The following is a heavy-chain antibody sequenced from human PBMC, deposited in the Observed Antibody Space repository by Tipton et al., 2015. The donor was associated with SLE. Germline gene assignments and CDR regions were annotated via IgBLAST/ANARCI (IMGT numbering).Heavy chain of an antibody. D-gene: IGHD7-27*01. J-gene: IGHJ6*03. CDR3: ARGLTGEDPYYYYHMDV. V-gene: IGHV4-31*03. CDR1: GGSINSGNYY. Sequence: TLSLTCTVSGGSINSGNYYWSWIRQPPGKGLEWIGYIYYSGRTHYNPSLQSRVTISVDTSKSQFSLKLNSVTAADTAVYYCARGLTGEDPYYYYHMDVWGKGTTVTVSS. CDR2: IYYSGRT.